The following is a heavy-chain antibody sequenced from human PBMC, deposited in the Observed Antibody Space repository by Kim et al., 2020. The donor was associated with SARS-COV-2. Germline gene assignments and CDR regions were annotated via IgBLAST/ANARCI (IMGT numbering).Heavy chain of an antibody. CDR2: INHSGST. CDR1: GGSFSGYY. CDR3: ASLVRRAGIYGMDV. V-gene: IGHV4-34*01. J-gene: IGHJ6*02. Sequence: SETLSLTCAVYGGSFSGYYWSWIRQPPGKGLEWIGEINHSGSTNYNPSLKSRVTISVDTSKNQFSLKLSSVTAADTAVYYCASLVRRAGIYGMDVWGQGTTVTVSS.